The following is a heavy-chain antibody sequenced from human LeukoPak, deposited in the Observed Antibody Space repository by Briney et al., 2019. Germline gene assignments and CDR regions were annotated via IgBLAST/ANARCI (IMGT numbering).Heavy chain of an antibody. CDR2: ISGSGGST. CDR1: GFTLSSYA. Sequence: GGSLTLSCAASGFTLSSYAMSWARQAPGKGLEWVSDISGSGGSTYYADSVKGRFTISRDNSKNTLYLQMNSLRAEDTAVYYCAKDRYSGSPDYYYYGMDVWGQGTTVTVSS. CDR3: AKDRYSGSPDYYYYGMDV. J-gene: IGHJ6*02. V-gene: IGHV3-23*01. D-gene: IGHD1-26*01.